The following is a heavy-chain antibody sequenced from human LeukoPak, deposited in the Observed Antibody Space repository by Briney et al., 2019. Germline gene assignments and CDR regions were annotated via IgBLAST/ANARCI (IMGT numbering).Heavy chain of an antibody. J-gene: IGHJ4*02. CDR3: ARGDYYDSSGYYYEAY. CDR2: ISTTSSYI. CDR1: GFTFSSYS. D-gene: IGHD3-22*01. Sequence: GGSLRLSCAASGFTFSSYSMNWVRQAPGKGLEWVSSISTTSSYIYYADSVKGRFTISRDNAKNSLYLQMNSLRAEDTAVYYCARGDYYDSSGYYYEAYWGQGTLVTVSS. V-gene: IGHV3-21*01.